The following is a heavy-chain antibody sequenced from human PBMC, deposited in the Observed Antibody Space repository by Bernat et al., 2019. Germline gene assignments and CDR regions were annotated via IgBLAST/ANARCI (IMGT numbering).Heavy chain of an antibody. CDR1: GLTVSTNY. CDR2: LYSGGTT. V-gene: IGHV3-53*02. J-gene: IGHJ3*02. Sequence: EVQLVETGGGLIQPGRSLRLSCAASGLTVSTNYMSWVRQAPGKGLEWVSVLYSGGTTYYADSVKGRFTMSGDNSKNTLYLPMDSLRAEDTAVYYCAKAVGSRDGYNLDAFDIWGQGAMVTVSS. D-gene: IGHD5-24*01. CDR3: AKAVGSRDGYNLDAFDI.